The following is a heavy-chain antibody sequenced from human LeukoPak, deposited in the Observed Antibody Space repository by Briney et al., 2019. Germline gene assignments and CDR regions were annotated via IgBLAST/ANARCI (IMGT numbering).Heavy chain of an antibody. D-gene: IGHD2-15*01. Sequence: ASVKVSCKASGYTFTSYGISWVRQAPGQGLEWMGWISAYNGNTNYAQKLQGRVTMTTDTSTSTAYMELRSLRSDDTAVYNCARAGRGYCSGGSCPNFDYWGQGTLVTVSS. CDR3: ARAGRGYCSGGSCPNFDY. CDR1: GYTFTSYG. J-gene: IGHJ4*02. V-gene: IGHV1-18*01. CDR2: ISAYNGNT.